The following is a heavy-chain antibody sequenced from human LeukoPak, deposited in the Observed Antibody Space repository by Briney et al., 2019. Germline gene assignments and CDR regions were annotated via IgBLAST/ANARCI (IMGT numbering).Heavy chain of an antibody. D-gene: IGHD3-22*01. CDR1: GFTFDDYA. V-gene: IGHV3-9*01. CDR3: AKEPYYYDSSGYYRGRGYFDY. Sequence: PGGSLRLSCAASGFTFDDYAMHWVRQAPGKGLEWVSGISWNSGSIGYADSVKGRFTISRDNAENSLYLQMNSLRAEDTALYYCAKEPYYYDSSGYYRGRGYFDYWGQGTLVTVSS. CDR2: ISWNSGSI. J-gene: IGHJ4*02.